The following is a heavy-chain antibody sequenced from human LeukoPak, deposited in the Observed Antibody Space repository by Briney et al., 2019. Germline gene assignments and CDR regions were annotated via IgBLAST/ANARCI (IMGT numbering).Heavy chain of an antibody. Sequence: PGGSLRLSCAASGFTFSSYWMSWVRQAPGKGLEWVANIKQDGSEKYYVDSVEGRFTISRDNAKNSLYLQMNSLRVEDTAVYYCARRESIAAAVSWFDPWGQGTLVIVSS. CDR3: ARRESIAAAVSWFDP. D-gene: IGHD6-13*01. CDR1: GFTFSSYW. CDR2: IKQDGSEK. J-gene: IGHJ5*02. V-gene: IGHV3-7*01.